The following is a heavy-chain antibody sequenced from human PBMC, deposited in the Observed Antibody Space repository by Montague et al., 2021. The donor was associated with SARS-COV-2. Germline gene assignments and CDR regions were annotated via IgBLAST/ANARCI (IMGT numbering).Heavy chain of an antibody. D-gene: IGHD4-23*01. CDR2: IFYSGST. V-gene: IGHV4-59*02. Sequence: SETLSLTCSVSGDSVNRNYWSWVRQPPGKGLEWLGYIFYSGSTYNPSLNSRVTTSLDTSKNHFSLNLISVTAADTAVYYCAKASRGYGGDFDSWGQGTLVIVSS. CDR3: AKASRGYGGDFDS. CDR1: GDSVNRNY. J-gene: IGHJ4*02.